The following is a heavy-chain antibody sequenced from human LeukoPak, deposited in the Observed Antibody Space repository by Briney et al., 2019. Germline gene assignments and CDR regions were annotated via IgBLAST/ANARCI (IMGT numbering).Heavy chain of an antibody. Sequence: SETLSLTCTVSGGSISSYYWSWIRQPPGKGLEWIGYIYYSGSTNYNPSLKGRVTISVDTSKNQFSLKLSSVTAADTAVYYCARTRVGATTGNWFDPWGQGTLVTVSS. J-gene: IGHJ5*02. CDR1: GGSISSYY. V-gene: IGHV4-59*01. CDR2: IYYSGST. CDR3: ARTRVGATTGNWFDP. D-gene: IGHD1-26*01.